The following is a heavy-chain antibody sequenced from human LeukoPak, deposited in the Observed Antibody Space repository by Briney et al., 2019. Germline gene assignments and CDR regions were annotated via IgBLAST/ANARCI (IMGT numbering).Heavy chain of an antibody. CDR2: ISTSSSYI. V-gene: IGHV3-21*01. CDR3: ARGHIVVMADDDVFDY. J-gene: IGHJ4*02. D-gene: IGHD2-21*01. CDR1: GFTFSSYS. Sequence: GGSLRLSCAASGFTFSSYSMNWVRQAPGKGLEWVSSISTSSSYIYYADSVKGRFTISRDNAKKSLYLEMNSLRAEDTAVYYWARGHIVVMADDDVFDYWGQGTLVTVSS.